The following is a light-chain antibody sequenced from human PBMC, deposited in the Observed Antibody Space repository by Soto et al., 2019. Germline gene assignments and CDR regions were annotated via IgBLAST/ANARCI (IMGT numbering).Light chain of an antibody. CDR1: QSLLHSNGYNY. Sequence: DIVMTQSPLSLPVTPGEPASISCRSSQSLLHSNGYNYLDWYLQKPGQSPQLLIYLGSNRASGVPDGFSGSGSGTEFTLKISRVEAEDVGVYYCMQALQTPYTFGQGTKLEIK. CDR3: MQALQTPYT. J-gene: IGKJ2*01. V-gene: IGKV2-28*01. CDR2: LGS.